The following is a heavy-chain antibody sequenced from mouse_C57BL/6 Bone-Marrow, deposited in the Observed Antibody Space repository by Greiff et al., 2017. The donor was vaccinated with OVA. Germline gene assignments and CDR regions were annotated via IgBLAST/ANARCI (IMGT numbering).Heavy chain of an antibody. CDR3: ARGGGSSYAWFAY. CDR1: GYAFSSYW. J-gene: IGHJ3*01. Sequence: QVQLQQSGAELVKPGASVKISCKASGYAFSSYWMNWVKQRPGTGLEWIGQIYPGDGDTNYNGKFKGKATLTADKSSSTAYMQLSSLTSEDSAVYFCARGGGSSYAWFAYWGQGTLVTVSA. CDR2: IYPGDGDT. V-gene: IGHV1-80*01. D-gene: IGHD1-1*01.